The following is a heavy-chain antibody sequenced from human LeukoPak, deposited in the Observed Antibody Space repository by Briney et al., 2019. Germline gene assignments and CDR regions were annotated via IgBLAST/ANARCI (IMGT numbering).Heavy chain of an antibody. V-gene: IGHV4-39*02. CDR2: IHYTANT. D-gene: IGHD2/OR15-2a*01. CDR3: TSLTFNARTCNWFDP. J-gene: IGHJ5*02. CDR1: GGSLTDTSNF. Sequence: PSETLSLTCNVSGGSLTDTSNFWAWVRQPPGGGLEWIGSIHYTANTTSNPSLKGRVTISADTSRNHFSLRLKSVTAADTAVYYCTSLTFNARTCNWFDPWGQGTQVTVSS.